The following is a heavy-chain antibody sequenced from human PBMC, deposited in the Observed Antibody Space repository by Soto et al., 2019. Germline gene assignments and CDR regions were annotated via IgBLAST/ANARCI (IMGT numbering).Heavy chain of an antibody. CDR3: AKDRWQQLVNVGYRYGIDV. J-gene: IGHJ6*02. CDR2: ISYDGSNK. D-gene: IGHD6-13*01. CDR1: GFTFSSYG. V-gene: IGHV3-30*18. Sequence: QVQLVESGGGVVQPGRSLRLSCAASGFTFSSYGMHWVRQAPGKGLEWVAVISYDGSNKYYADSVKGRFTISRDNSKNTLYLQMNSLRAEDTAVYYCAKDRWQQLVNVGYRYGIDVWGQGTTVTVSS.